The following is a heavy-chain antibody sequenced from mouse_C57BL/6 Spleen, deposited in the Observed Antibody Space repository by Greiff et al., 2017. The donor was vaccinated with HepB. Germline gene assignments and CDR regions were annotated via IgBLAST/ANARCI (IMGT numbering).Heavy chain of an antibody. J-gene: IGHJ4*01. CDR3: ARPYDYDGSYYAMDY. CDR2: ISSGSSTI. Sequence: DVMLVESGGGLVKPGGSLKLSCAASGFTFSDYGMHWVRQAPEKGLEWVAYISSGSSTIYYADTVKGRFTISRDNAKNTLFLQMTSLRSEDTAMYYCARPYDYDGSYYAMDYWGQGTSVTVSS. CDR1: GFTFSDYG. D-gene: IGHD2-4*01. V-gene: IGHV5-17*01.